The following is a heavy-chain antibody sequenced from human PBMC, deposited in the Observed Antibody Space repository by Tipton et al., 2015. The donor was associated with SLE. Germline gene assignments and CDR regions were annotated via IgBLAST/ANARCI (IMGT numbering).Heavy chain of an antibody. V-gene: IGHV3-7*01. CDR1: GFSFSSYW. J-gene: IGHJ6*02. CDR2: IKEDGSQK. CDR3: VSPPKSYYNYNGMDV. Sequence: GSLRLSCAASGFSFSSYWMTWVRQAPGKGLEWVAHIKEDGSQKYYADSVKGRFTISRDNTNNSMYLQMNSLRPEDTAVYYCVSPPKSYYNYNGMDVWGQGTTVTVSS.